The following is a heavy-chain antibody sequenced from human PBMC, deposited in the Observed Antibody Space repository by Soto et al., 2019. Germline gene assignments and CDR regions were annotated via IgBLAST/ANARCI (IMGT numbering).Heavy chain of an antibody. CDR2: IYPGDSDT. CDR3: ARASYSGYESYYYYYYGMDV. V-gene: IGHV5-51*01. D-gene: IGHD5-12*01. CDR1: GYSFTSYW. Sequence: GESLKISCKGSGYSFTSYWIGWVRQMPGKGLEWMGIIYPGDSDTRYSPSFQGQVTISADKSIRTAYLQWSSLKASDTAMYYCARASYSGYESYYYYYYGMDVWGQGPTVTLSS. J-gene: IGHJ6*02.